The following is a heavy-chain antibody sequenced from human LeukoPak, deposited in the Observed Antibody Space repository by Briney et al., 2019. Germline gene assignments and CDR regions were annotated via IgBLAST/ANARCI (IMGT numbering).Heavy chain of an antibody. V-gene: IGHV3-74*01. D-gene: IGHD6-13*01. CDR2: INTDGSYT. CDR3: VGAAADTTPRP. Sequence: GGSLRLSCAASGFTFSSYWMHWVRQAPGKGLVWVSRINTDGSYTSYADSVKGRFTISRDNAKNTLYLQMNSLRAEDTAVYYCVGAAADTTPRPWGQGTLVTVSS. J-gene: IGHJ4*02. CDR1: GFTFSSYW.